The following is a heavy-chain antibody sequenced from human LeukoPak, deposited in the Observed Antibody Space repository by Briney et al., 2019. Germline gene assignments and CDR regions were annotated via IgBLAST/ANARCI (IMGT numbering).Heavy chain of an antibody. CDR2: IIPILGIA. V-gene: IGHV1-69*04. J-gene: IGHJ2*01. CDR3: ARRVGHDSSGYYHWYFDL. D-gene: IGHD3-22*01. CDR1: GGTFSSYA. Sequence: ASVKVSCKASGGTFSSYAISWVRQAPGQGLEWMGRIIPILGIANYAQKFQGRVTITADKSTSTAYMELSSLRSEDTAVYYCARRVGHDSSGYYHWYFDLWGRGTLVTVSS.